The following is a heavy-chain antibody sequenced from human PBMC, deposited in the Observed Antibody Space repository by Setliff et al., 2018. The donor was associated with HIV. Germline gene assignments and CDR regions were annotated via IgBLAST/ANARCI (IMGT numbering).Heavy chain of an antibody. CDR3: ARESTTLNPPIPFDC. CDR1: GDSIGSSSYY. J-gene: IGHJ4*02. CDR2: IYYSGST. V-gene: IGHV4-39*02. Sequence: SETLSLTCTVSGDSIGSSSYYWAWIRQPPGKGLEWIGTIYYSGSTYYNPSLRSRATISVDTSKNQFSLKLNSVTAADTAVYYCARESTTLNPPIPFDCWGQGTLVTVSS. D-gene: IGHD1-1*01.